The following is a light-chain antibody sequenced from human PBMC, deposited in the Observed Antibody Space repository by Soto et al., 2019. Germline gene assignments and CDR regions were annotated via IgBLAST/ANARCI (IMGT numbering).Light chain of an antibody. CDR1: QSVSSY. CDR2: DAS. J-gene: IGKJ5*01. CDR3: QQRSNWPPEIT. Sequence: EIVLTQSPATLSLSPWERATLSCRASQSVSSYLAWYQQKPGQAPRLLIYDASNRATGIPARFSGSGSGTDFTLTISSLEPEDFAVYYCQQRSNWPPEITFGQGTRLEI. V-gene: IGKV3-11*01.